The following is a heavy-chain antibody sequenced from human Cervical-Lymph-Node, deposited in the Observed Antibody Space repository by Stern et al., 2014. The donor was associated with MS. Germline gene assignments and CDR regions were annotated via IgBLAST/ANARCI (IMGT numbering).Heavy chain of an antibody. D-gene: IGHD3-3*01. CDR3: ARAFDYDFWSGYSGYFDY. V-gene: IGHV4-59*01. J-gene: IGHJ4*02. CDR2: IYYSGST. Sequence: QVQLQESGPGLVKPSETLSLTCTVSGGSISSYYWSWIRQPPGQGLEWVGYIYYSGSTNYNPSLKSRVTISVDTSKNQFSLKLSSVTAADTAVYYCARAFDYDFWSGYSGYFDYWGQGTLVTVSS. CDR1: GGSISSYY.